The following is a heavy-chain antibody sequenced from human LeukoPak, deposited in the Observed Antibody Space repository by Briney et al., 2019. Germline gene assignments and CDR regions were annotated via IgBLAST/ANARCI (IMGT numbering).Heavy chain of an antibody. V-gene: IGHV3-48*01. CDR3: ATDVSIDSDY. CDR2: ISSSSSTI. D-gene: IGHD3-3*02. J-gene: IGHJ4*02. CDR1: GFTFSSYS. Sequence: GGSLRLSCAASGFTFSSYSMNWVRQAPGKGLEWVSYISSSSSTIYYADSVKGRFTISRDNAKNSLYLQMNSLRAVDTAVYYCATDVSIDSDYWGQGTLVTVSS.